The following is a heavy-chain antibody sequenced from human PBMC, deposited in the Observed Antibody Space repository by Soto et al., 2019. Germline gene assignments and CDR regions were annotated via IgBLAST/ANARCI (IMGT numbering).Heavy chain of an antibody. CDR2: INPSGGST. Sequence: GASVKVSCKASGYTFTSYYMHWVRQAPGQGLEWMGIINPSGGSTSYAQKFQGRVTMTRDTSTSTVYMELSSLRSEDTAVHYCARDAPVVGGPLYKVSLFDPWGQGTLVTVSS. D-gene: IGHD2-21*01. V-gene: IGHV1-46*01. J-gene: IGHJ5*02. CDR1: GYTFTSYY. CDR3: ARDAPVVGGPLYKVSLFDP.